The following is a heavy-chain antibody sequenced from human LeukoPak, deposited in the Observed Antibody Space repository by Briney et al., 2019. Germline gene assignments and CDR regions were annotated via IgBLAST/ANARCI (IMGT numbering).Heavy chain of an antibody. CDR1: GFSFSSHG. V-gene: IGHV3-33*06. Sequence: PGRSLRLYCAASGFSFSSHGMHWVRQAQGKGQEWVALIWYDGSKKNYADSVKGRFTISRDDSKSTLYLQINSLRADDTAVYYCAKDLSYGYNWFDPWGQGTLVTVSS. D-gene: IGHD5-18*01. J-gene: IGHJ5*02. CDR2: IWYDGSKK. CDR3: AKDLSYGYNWFDP.